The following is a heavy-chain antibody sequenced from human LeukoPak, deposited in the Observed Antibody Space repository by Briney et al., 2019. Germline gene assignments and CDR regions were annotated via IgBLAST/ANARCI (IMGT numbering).Heavy chain of an antibody. CDR2: ISSSGTTI. CDR1: GFTFSSYD. Sequence: GGSLRLSCAASGFTFSSYDMNWVRQAPGKGLECVSFISSSGTTIDYADFVKGRFTISRDNTKNSLYLQMNRLRVEDTAIYHCARSFDIWGQGTMVTVSP. CDR3: ARSFDI. J-gene: IGHJ3*02. V-gene: IGHV3-48*03.